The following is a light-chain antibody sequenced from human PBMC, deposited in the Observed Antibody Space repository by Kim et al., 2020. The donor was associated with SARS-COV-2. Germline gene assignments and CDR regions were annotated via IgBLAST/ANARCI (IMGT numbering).Light chain of an antibody. CDR3: QQFSSYTIT. V-gene: IGKV1-13*02. J-gene: IGKJ5*01. CDR1: QGINTA. CDR2: EAS. Sequence: ASVGDRVTITCRASQGINTALAWYQQTPGKAPRLLLYEASTLRPGVPSRFSGSGSGTQFSLTISSLQPEDFATYFGQQFSSYTITFGQGTRLEIK.